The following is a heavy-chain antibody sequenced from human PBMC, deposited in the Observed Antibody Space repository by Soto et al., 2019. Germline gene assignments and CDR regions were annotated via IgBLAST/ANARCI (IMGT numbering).Heavy chain of an antibody. D-gene: IGHD7-27*01. CDR2: ISGSGDDT. V-gene: IGHV3-23*01. CDR1: GFTFSSYA. CDR3: AEGGANWYLSYFAS. Sequence: EVQLLESGGGLVQPGGSLRLSCAASGFTFSSYAMSWVRQAPGKGLEWVSGISGSGDDTFYADSVKVRFTITGDNSKNTLYLQMDSLSAEDTAVYYCAEGGANWYLSYFASWGQGTLVTVSS. J-gene: IGHJ4*02.